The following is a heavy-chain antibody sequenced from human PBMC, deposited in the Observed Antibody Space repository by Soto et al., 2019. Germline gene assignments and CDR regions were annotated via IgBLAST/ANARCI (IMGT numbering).Heavy chain of an antibody. D-gene: IGHD6-13*01. CDR3: TRDASRDSSARGWFDP. Sequence: GGSLRLGCAASGFTFRSFTMNGVRQSPGKGLEWVSTISSNSAYIYYTDALRGRFTISRDNAKNSLHLQMNSLRAEDTAVYYCTRDASRDSSARGWFDPWGPGTLVTVS. V-gene: IGHV3-21*01. J-gene: IGHJ5*02. CDR2: ISSNSAYI. CDR1: GFTFRSFT.